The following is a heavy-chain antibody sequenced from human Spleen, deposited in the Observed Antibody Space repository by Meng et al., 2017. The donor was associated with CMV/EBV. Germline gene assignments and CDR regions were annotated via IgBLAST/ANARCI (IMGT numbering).Heavy chain of an antibody. Sequence: SETLSLTCGVHGGSFSGYFWTWIRQTPGKGLEWIGETNHRGSKNYNPAVESRVSISVDTARNQFSLKMSSVTAADTAVYYCARHGPNSDFDYWGQGTLVTVSS. D-gene: IGHD2-8*01. V-gene: IGHV4-34*01. CDR1: GGSFSGYF. CDR3: ARHGPNSDFDY. J-gene: IGHJ4*02. CDR2: TNHRGSK.